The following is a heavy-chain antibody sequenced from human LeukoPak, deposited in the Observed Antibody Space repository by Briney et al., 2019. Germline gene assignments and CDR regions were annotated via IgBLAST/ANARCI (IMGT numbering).Heavy chain of an antibody. CDR2: IGGSGDST. V-gene: IGHV3-23*01. Sequence: GGSLRLSCGASGFTFSTYAMSWVRQAPGKGLEWVSGIGGSGDSTYYADSVKGRFTISRDNSKNTLYLQMNSLRAEDTAVYYCAKERCSGGSCSTTPDYWGQGTLVTVSS. D-gene: IGHD2-15*01. J-gene: IGHJ4*02. CDR3: AKERCSGGSCSTTPDY. CDR1: GFTFSTYA.